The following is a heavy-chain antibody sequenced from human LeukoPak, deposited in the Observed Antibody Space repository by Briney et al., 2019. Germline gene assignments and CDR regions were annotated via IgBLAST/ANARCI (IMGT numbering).Heavy chain of an antibody. J-gene: IGHJ4*02. V-gene: IGHV3-48*03. CDR3: ARGCGGQWLVYFDY. CDR1: GFTFSSYE. CDR2: IISSGSTI. Sequence: GGSLRLSCAASGFTFSSYEMNWVRQAPGKGLEWVSYIISSGSTIYYADPVKGQFTFSKDNAKNSLYLQLTSLTLQDTAVYYFARGCGGQWLVYFDYWGQGTLVTVSS. D-gene: IGHD6-19*01.